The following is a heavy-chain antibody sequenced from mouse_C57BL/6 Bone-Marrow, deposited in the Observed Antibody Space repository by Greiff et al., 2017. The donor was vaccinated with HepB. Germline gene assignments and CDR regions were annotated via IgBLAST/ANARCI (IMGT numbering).Heavy chain of an antibody. CDR3: ARVITTVVALYWYFDV. V-gene: IGHV1-9*01. CDR2: ILPGSGST. Sequence: VKLVESGAELMKPGASVKLSCKATGYTFTGYWIEWVKQRPGHGLEWIGEILPGSGSTNYNEKFKGKATFTADTSSNTAYMQLSSLTTEDSAIYYCARVITTVVALYWYFDVWGTGTTVTVSS. CDR1: GYTFTGYW. J-gene: IGHJ1*03. D-gene: IGHD1-1*01.